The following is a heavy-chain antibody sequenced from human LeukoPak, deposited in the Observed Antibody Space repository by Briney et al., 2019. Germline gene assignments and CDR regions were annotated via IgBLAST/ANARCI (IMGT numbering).Heavy chain of an antibody. Sequence: PSETLSLTCTVSGGSISSYYWSWIRQPPGKGLEWIGYIYYSGSTNYNPSLKSRVTISVDTSKNQFSLKLSSVTAADTAVYYCARKTDDYGEKGYYFDYWGQGTLVTVSS. CDR1: GGSISSYY. CDR3: ARKTDDYGEKGYYFDY. J-gene: IGHJ4*02. V-gene: IGHV4-59*01. CDR2: IYYSGST. D-gene: IGHD4/OR15-4a*01.